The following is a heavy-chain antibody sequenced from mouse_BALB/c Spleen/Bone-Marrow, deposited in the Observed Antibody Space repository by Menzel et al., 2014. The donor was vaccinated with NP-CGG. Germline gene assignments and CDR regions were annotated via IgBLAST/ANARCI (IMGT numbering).Heavy chain of an antibody. D-gene: IGHD1-2*01. CDR3: TRSGFYCYGTYYDA. Sequence: VQLVESGAELVKPGASVTLSCKDSGYPFTNYYVYWVKQRPGQGLEWIGEINPSSDVTDFNEKFMSKATLTVDKSSSTAYMHLSSLTSENSAVYYCTRSGFYCYGTYYDAWGAGPTATVPS. CDR1: GYPFTNYY. V-gene: IGHV1S81*02. CDR2: INPSSDVT. J-gene: IGHJ1*01.